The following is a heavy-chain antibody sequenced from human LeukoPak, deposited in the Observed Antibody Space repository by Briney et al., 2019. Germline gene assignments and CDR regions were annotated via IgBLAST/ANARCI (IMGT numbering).Heavy chain of an antibody. Sequence: SETLSLTCTVSGGSISSYYWSWIRQPAGKGLEWIGRIYTSGSTNYNPSLKSRVTMSVDTSKNQFSLKLSSATAADTAVYYCARTGYDFWSGATFDYWGQGTLVTVSS. D-gene: IGHD3-3*01. J-gene: IGHJ4*02. V-gene: IGHV4-4*07. CDR1: GGSISSYY. CDR2: IYTSGST. CDR3: ARTGYDFWSGATFDY.